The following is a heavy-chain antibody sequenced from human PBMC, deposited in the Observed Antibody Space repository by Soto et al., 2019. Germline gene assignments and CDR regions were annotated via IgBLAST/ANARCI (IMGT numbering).Heavy chain of an antibody. CDR3: ARGDATLSAYYYSMDV. D-gene: IGHD1-26*01. J-gene: IGHJ6*03. CDR2: INSDGSSR. V-gene: IGHV3-74*01. Sequence: ELQLVESGGGLVKPGGSLRLSCVASGFTLSSYWMHWVRQAPGKGLVWVSRINSDGSSRTYADSVRGRLTISRDNAKNTLYLQMNSLRAEDTAVYYCARGDATLSAYYYSMDVWGKGTTVTVSS. CDR1: GFTLSSYW.